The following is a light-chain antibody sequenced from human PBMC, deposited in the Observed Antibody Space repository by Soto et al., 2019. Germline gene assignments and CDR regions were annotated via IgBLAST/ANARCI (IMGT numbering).Light chain of an antibody. CDR2: QTS. J-gene: IGKJ1*01. CDR1: QSVSSN. CDR3: HQRQSWPRT. Sequence: EIVMTQSPATLSVSPGERATLSCRASQSVSSNLAWYQQKPGQAPRLLIYQTSLRAAGIPARFSASGSGTDFTLTISGVQPEDFALYYCHQRQSWPRTFGQGTKVDIK. V-gene: IGKV3D-15*01.